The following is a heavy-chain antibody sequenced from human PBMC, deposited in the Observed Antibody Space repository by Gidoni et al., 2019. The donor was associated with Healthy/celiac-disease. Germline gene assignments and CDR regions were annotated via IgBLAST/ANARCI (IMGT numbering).Heavy chain of an antibody. V-gene: IGHV4-39*01. CDR2: IYYSGST. J-gene: IGHJ4*02. CDR1: GGSISSSSYY. D-gene: IGHD1-26*01. Sequence: QLQLQESGPGPVKPSETLSLTCTVSGGSISSSSYYWGWIRQPPGKGLEWIGSIYYSGSTYYNPSLKSRVTISVDTSKNQFSLKLSSVTAADTAVYYCARQFSGSLIDYWGQGTLVTVSS. CDR3: ARQFSGSLIDY.